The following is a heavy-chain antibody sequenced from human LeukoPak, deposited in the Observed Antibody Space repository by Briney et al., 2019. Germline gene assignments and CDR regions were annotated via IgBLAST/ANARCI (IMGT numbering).Heavy chain of an antibody. Sequence: PSETLSLTCTVSGGSISSYYWSGIRQPAGKGLEWIGRIYTSGSTNYNPSLKSRVTMSVDTSKNQFPLKLSSVTAADTAVYYCARATSYGGRMGELGYWGQGTLVTVSS. D-gene: IGHD3-16*01. CDR3: ARATSYGGRMGELGY. CDR2: IYTSGST. CDR1: GGSISSYY. V-gene: IGHV4-4*07. J-gene: IGHJ4*02.